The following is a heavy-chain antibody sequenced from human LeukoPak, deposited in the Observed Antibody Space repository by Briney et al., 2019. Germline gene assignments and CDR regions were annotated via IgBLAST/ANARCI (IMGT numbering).Heavy chain of an antibody. CDR1: GYTFTDYY. V-gene: IGHV1-2*02. CDR3: ARGRNTRMTTMSGGSDS. J-gene: IGHJ5*01. CDR2: LNPNSGDT. D-gene: IGHD5-24*01. Sequence: ASVRVSCKASGYTFTDYYMHWVRQAPGQGLEWMGWLNPNSGDTNYAQKFQGRVSMTRDSSISTAYMDLSDLRSDDTAVYSYARGRNTRMTTMSGGSDSWGHGTPVTASS.